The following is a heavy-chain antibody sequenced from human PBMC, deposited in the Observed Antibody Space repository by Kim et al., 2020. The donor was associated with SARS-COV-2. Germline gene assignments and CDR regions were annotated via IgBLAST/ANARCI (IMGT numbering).Heavy chain of an antibody. J-gene: IGHJ3*02. CDR1: GGSFSHYD. V-gene: IGHV1-69*13. D-gene: IGHD2-21*01. Sequence: SVKVSCKASGGSFSHYDFNWVRQAPGQGLEWMGGIIPISATLNYAQQFQGRLTITADESTNTVYMELSSLRSEDTAFYYCARDNYDGVVIYALEIWGPGTMVSVSS. CDR3: ARDNYDGVVIYALEI. CDR2: IIPISATL.